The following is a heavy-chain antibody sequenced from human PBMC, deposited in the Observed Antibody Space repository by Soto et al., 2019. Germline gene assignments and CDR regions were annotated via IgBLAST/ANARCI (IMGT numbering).Heavy chain of an antibody. D-gene: IGHD3-16*02. J-gene: IGHJ4*02. V-gene: IGHV4-28*01. CDR3: ARSPTHMWGSYRLGYFDY. Sequence: PSETLSLTCAVSGYSISSSNWWGWIRQPPGKGLEWIGYIYYSGSTYYNPSLKSRVTMSVDTSKNQFSLKLSSVTAVDTAVYYCARSPTHMWGSYRLGYFDYWGQGTLVTVSS. CDR2: IYYSGST. CDR1: GYSISSSNW.